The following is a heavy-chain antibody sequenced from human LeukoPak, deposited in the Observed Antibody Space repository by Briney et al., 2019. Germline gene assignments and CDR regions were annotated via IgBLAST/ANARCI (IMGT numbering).Heavy chain of an antibody. V-gene: IGHV3-74*01. CDR2: INTDGSSA. CDR3: ARGDYAFDI. Sequence: GGSLRLSCAASGFTFTTYWMHWVRQAPGKGLVWVSRINTDGSSASYADSVKGRFTISRDTAKDTLYLQMNSLRAEDTAVYYCARGDYAFDIWGQGTMVTVSS. CDR1: GFTFTTYW. D-gene: IGHD2-21*01. J-gene: IGHJ3*02.